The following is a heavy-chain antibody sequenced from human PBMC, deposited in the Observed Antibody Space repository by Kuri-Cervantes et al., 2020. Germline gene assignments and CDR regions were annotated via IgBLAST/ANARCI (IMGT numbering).Heavy chain of an antibody. J-gene: IGHJ4*02. V-gene: IGHV4-38-2*01. CDR3: ARLPGYSRAHLN. D-gene: IGHD6-13*01. CDR1: GYSISSGYF. Sequence: GSLRLSCAVSGYSISSGYFWGWIRQPPGKGLEWIGSIDRSGSTYYNPSLKSRVTISVDTSKNQFPLKLSSVTAADTAVYYCARLPGYSRAHLNWGQGTLVTVSS. CDR2: IDRSGST.